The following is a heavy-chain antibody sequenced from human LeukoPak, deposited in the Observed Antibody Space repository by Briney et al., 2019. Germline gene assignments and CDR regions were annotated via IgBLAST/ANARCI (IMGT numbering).Heavy chain of an antibody. CDR3: ARVSTPLRGAFDP. CDR2: IDSRDNT. Sequence: PGGSLRLSCAASGFTVRNNHMSWVRQAPGKGLEWVSVIDSRDNTYHADSVKGRFTISRHTSKNTLYLQMNSLRAEDTAVYYCARVSTPLRGAFDPWGPGTLVTVSS. J-gene: IGHJ5*02. V-gene: IGHV3-53*04. D-gene: IGHD5-24*01. CDR1: GFTVRNNH.